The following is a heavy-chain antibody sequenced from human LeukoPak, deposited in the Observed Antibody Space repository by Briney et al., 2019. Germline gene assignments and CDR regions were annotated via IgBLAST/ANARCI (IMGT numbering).Heavy chain of an antibody. CDR2: TIPIFGTA. Sequence: ASVKVSCKASGGTFSSYAISWVRQAPGQGLEWMGGTIPIFGTANYAQKFQGGVTITADESTSTAYMELSSLRSEDTAVYYCARDPMGIAAAGWFDPWGQGTLVTVSS. J-gene: IGHJ5*02. V-gene: IGHV1-69*13. D-gene: IGHD6-13*01. CDR3: ARDPMGIAAAGWFDP. CDR1: GGTFSSYA.